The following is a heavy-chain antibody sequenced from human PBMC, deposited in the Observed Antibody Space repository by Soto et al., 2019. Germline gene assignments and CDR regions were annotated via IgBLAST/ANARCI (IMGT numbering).Heavy chain of an antibody. CDR3: ASVVRRSYFDY. CDR1: GYSFTSYW. V-gene: IGHV5-51*01. J-gene: IGHJ4*02. Sequence: GESLKISCNGSGYSFTSYWIGWVRQMPGKGLGCMGIIYTDDSDTRYSPYFQGRVTSSADKSIRTAYLQWSSLKASDTAMYYCASVVRRSYFDYWGQGTLVTVSS. CDR2: IYTDDSDT.